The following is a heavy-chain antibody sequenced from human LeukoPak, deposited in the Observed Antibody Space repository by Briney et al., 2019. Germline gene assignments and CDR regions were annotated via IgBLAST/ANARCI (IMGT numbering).Heavy chain of an antibody. CDR1: GFTFGDYA. CDR3: TRVQAARPRAFDI. D-gene: IGHD6-6*01. Sequence: GGSLRLSCTASGFTFGDYAMSWVRQAPGKGLEWVGFIRSKAYGGTTEYAASVKGRFTISRDDSKSIAYLQMNSLKTEDTAVYYCTRVQAARPRAFDIWGQGTMVTVSS. CDR2: IRSKAYGGTT. V-gene: IGHV3-49*04. J-gene: IGHJ3*02.